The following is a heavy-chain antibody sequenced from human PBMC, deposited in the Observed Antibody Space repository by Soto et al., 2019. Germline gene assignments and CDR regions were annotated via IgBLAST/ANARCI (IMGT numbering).Heavy chain of an antibody. V-gene: IGHV3-11*01. CDR3: ARHISFLGSGYYDAFDI. J-gene: IGHJ3*02. CDR1: GFTFSDYY. Sequence: GGSLRLSCAASGFTFSDYYMSWIRRAPGKGLEWGSYISSSGSTIYYADSVKGRFTISRDNAKNSLYLQMNSLRAEDTAVYYCARHISFLGSGYYDAFDIWGHGTMVTVSS. D-gene: IGHD3-22*01. CDR2: ISSSGSTI.